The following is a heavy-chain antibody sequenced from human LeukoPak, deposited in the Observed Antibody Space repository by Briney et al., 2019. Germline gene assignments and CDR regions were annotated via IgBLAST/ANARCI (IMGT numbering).Heavy chain of an antibody. CDR1: GFTFSRFG. D-gene: IGHD5-18*01. CDR3: AKTAPRSIQIWDY. Sequence: GGSLRLSCAASGFTFSRFGMHWVRQAPGKGLEWVAFMRYDGSNKYYRDSVKGRFTISRDSSKNTLYLQMNSLRGEDMAVYYCAKTAPRSIQIWDYWGQGTLVTVSS. J-gene: IGHJ4*02. CDR2: MRYDGSNK. V-gene: IGHV3-30*02.